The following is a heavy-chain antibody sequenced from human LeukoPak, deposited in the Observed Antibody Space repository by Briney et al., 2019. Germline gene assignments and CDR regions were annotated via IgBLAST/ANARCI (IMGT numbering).Heavy chain of an antibody. J-gene: IGHJ4*02. V-gene: IGHV3-30*02. Sequence: GSLRLSCAASGFTFSSYGMHWVRQAPGKGLEWVTFIRYDGSNKYYADSVKGRFTISRDNSKNTLYLQMNSLRAADTAVYYCAKEGGSYYTGSYYFDYWGQGTLVTVSS. D-gene: IGHD1-26*01. CDR1: GFTFSSYG. CDR2: IRYDGSNK. CDR3: AKEGGSYYTGSYYFDY.